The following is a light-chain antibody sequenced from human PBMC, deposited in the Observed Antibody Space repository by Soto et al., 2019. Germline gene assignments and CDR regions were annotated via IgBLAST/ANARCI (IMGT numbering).Light chain of an antibody. Sequence: EIVLTQSPATLSLSPGERATLSCRASQSVSSSLAWYQQNPGQAPRLLISDASNGATGIPARFSGSGSGTDFTLTISSLEPEDFAVYYCQQRSNWPLTFGGGTKVEIK. CDR3: QQRSNWPLT. J-gene: IGKJ4*01. CDR2: DAS. V-gene: IGKV3-11*01. CDR1: QSVSSS.